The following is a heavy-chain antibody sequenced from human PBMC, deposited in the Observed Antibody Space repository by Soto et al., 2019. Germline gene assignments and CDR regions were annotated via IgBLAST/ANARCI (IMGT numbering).Heavy chain of an antibody. D-gene: IGHD2-21*02. CDR1: GYTFINYA. CDR2: INGLNGNT. CDR3: ARVGTIDDYYAYFDF. J-gene: IGHJ4*02. Sequence: QVHLVQSGAEVKKPGASVKVSCKASGYTFINYAINWVRQAPGQRLEWMGWINGLNGNTRYSQKFQDRVTITRDTSASTVYIEMSGLRSEDTSVYCCARVGTIDDYYAYFDFWGQGTLVAVSS. V-gene: IGHV1-3*01.